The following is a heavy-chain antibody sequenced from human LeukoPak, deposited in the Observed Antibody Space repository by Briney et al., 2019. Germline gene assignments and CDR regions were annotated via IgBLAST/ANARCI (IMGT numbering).Heavy chain of an antibody. CDR3: ARVGLAAAGYYYYYMDV. CDR2: ISAYNGNT. V-gene: IGHV1-18*01. CDR1: GYTFTSYG. J-gene: IGHJ6*03. D-gene: IGHD6-13*01. Sequence: ASVKVSCKASGYTFTSYGISWVRQAPGQGLEWMGWISAYNGNTNYAQKLQGRVTMTTDTSTSTAYMELRSLRSDDTAVYYCARVGLAAAGYYYYYMDVWGKGTTVTISS.